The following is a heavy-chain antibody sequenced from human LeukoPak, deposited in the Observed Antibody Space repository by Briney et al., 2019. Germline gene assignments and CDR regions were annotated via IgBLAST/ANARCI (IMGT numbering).Heavy chain of an antibody. Sequence: PGGSLRLSCAPSGFTFSSYAMNWVPQAPGKGLEGVSFISGSGDNTYYPDSVKGRFTISRDNSKNTLYLQMNSLTAEDTAVYYCAKIPQVAIFGVPNFDYWGQGTLVTVSS. CDR1: GFTFSSYA. CDR3: AKIPQVAIFGVPNFDY. D-gene: IGHD3-3*01. J-gene: IGHJ4*02. V-gene: IGHV3-23*01. CDR2: ISGSGDNT.